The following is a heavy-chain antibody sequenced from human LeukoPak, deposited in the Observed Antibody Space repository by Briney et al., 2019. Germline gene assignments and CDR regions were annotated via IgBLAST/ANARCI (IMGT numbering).Heavy chain of an antibody. CDR3: AREMLAAVAAQS. CDR2: ITSSSSYI. J-gene: IGHJ5*02. CDR1: GFTFDDYA. D-gene: IGHD6-19*01. V-gene: IGHV3-21*01. Sequence: PGGSLRLSCAASGFTFDDYAMHWVRQAPGKGLEWVSSITSSSSYIYYADSVEGRFTISRDNAKNSLYLQMNSLRAEDTAVYYCAREMLAAVAAQSWGQGTLVTVSS.